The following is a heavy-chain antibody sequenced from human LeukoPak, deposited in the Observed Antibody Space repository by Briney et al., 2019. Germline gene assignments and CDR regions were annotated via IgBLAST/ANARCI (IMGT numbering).Heavy chain of an antibody. CDR2: ISGSGGGT. D-gene: IGHD2-2*01. V-gene: IGHV3-23*01. CDR1: GFTFSSYA. J-gene: IGHJ4*02. CDR3: AKILLSYCSSTSCYPDY. Sequence: GGSLRLSCAASGFTFSSYAMSWVRQASGKGLEWVSAISGSGGGTYYADSVKGRFTISRDNSKNTLYLQMNSLRAEDTAVYYCAKILLSYCSSTSCYPDYWGQGTLVTVSS.